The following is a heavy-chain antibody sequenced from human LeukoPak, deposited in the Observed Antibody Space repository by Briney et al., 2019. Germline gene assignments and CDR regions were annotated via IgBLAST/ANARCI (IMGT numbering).Heavy chain of an antibody. D-gene: IGHD3-10*01. Sequence: ASVKVSCTASGGTFSTYAIHWVRQAPGQGLEWMGIINPSGGSTSYAQKFQGRVTMTRDTPTSTVYMELSSLRSEDTAVYYCARNYGSGSYYAYAFDIWGQGTMVTVSS. V-gene: IGHV1-46*01. CDR3: ARNYGSGSYYAYAFDI. CDR1: GGTFSTYA. J-gene: IGHJ3*02. CDR2: INPSGGST.